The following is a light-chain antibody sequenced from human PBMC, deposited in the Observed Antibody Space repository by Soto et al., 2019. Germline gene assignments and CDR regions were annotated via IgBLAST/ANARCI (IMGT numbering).Light chain of an antibody. J-gene: IGKJ1*01. CDR1: QSVSSD. CDR3: QHRSNWPWT. V-gene: IGKV3-11*01. Sequence: EIVLTQSPATLSLSPGERATLSCRASQSVSSDLAWYQQRPGRAPRLLIYDASNRATGIPARFSGGGSGTDCTLTISSLEPEDFAVYYCQHRSNWPWTFGQGTKVEIK. CDR2: DAS.